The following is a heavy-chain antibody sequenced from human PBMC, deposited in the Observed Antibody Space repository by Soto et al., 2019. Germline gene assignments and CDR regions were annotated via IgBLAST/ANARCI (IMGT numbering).Heavy chain of an antibody. CDR3: ARIEMASIK. CDR1: GASIKSGGYY. V-gene: IGHV4-31*03. Sequence: SETLSLTCSVSGASIKSGGYYWSWLRQSPGKGLEWIGHIYYTGSTFYSPSLKSRLTISLDTSKNQFSLDLRSVTAADTAMYYCARIEMASIKWGRGTLVTVSS. J-gene: IGHJ4*02. CDR2: IYYTGST.